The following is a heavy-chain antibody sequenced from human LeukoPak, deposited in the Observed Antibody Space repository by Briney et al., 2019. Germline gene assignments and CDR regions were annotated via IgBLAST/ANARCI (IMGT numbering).Heavy chain of an antibody. J-gene: IGHJ4*02. D-gene: IGHD2-15*01. CDR2: ISGSGGST. CDR1: GFTFSSHA. CDR3: AKVRCSGGSCYFMPVGYFDY. Sequence: GGSLRLSCAASGFTFSSHAMSWVRQAPGKGLEWVSAISGSGGSTYYADSVKGRFTISRDNSKNTLYLQMNSLRAEDTAVYYCAKVRCSGGSCYFMPVGYFDYWGQGTLVTVSS. V-gene: IGHV3-23*01.